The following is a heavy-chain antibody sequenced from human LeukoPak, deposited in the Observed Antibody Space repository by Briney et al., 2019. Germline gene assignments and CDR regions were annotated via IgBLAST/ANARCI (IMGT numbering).Heavy chain of an antibody. Sequence: ASVKVSCKASGYTFTGYYMRWVRQAPGQGLEWMGWINPNSGDTNYAQKFQGRVTMTRDTSISTAYMELSRLRSDDTAVYYCAREAWLGYCSSTSCYTGGYFDYWGQGTLVTVSS. CDR1: GYTFTGYY. J-gene: IGHJ4*02. V-gene: IGHV1-2*02. CDR2: INPNSGDT. D-gene: IGHD2-2*02. CDR3: AREAWLGYCSSTSCYTGGYFDY.